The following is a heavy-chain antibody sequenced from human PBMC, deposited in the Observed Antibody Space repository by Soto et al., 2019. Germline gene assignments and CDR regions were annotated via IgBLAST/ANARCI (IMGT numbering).Heavy chain of an antibody. V-gene: IGHV4-4*02. CDR3: ARDGAAALFRPPLTF. CDR1: GGSISSTNW. J-gene: IGHJ4*02. CDR2: IYHSWST. D-gene: IGHD6-13*01. Sequence: QGQLQESDPGLVRPSGTLSLTCTVSGGSISSTNWWSWVRQPPGKGLEWIGEIYHSWSTNYNPSLQSRVTMSVDKSKNQFSLRLSSVTAADTAVYYCARDGAAALFRPPLTFWGQGTLVTVSS.